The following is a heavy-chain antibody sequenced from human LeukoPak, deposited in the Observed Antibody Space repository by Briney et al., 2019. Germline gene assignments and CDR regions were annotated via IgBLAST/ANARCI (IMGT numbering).Heavy chain of an antibody. J-gene: IGHJ3*02. CDR3: AKRTPRYLEDAFDI. Sequence: GGSLRLSCAASGFTISSYAMSWVRQAAGKGLEWVSAISGSGNTYYADSVKGRFTVSRDNSKNTLYLQMNSLRAEDTAVFYCAKRTPRYLEDAFDIWGQGTMVTVSS. V-gene: IGHV3-23*01. CDR2: ISGSGNT. D-gene: IGHD1-20*01. CDR1: GFTISSYA.